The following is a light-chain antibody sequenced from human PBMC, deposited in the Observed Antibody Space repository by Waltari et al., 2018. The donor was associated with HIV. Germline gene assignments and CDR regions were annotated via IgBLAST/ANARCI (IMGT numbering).Light chain of an antibody. CDR1: SSNVGSSY. CDR2: AAD. CDR3: ATWDVILSGRV. J-gene: IGLJ3*02. V-gene: IGLV1-47*01. Sequence: SAMTQPPSASGTPGQRVSIFCAGGSSNVGSSYVSWHQLLPGGAPKLLTYAADRRPSWLPDLFSVSKSGMSASLASGGLRSGDEGDYYCATWDVILSGRVFGGGTRLTVL.